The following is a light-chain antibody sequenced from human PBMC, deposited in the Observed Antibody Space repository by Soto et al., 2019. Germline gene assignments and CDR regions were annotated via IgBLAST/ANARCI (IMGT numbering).Light chain of an antibody. CDR3: QSYDSSLSGFPNWV. V-gene: IGLV1-40*01. CDR2: GNS. CDR1: SSNIGAGYD. J-gene: IGLJ3*02. Sequence: QSVLTQPPSVSGAPGQRVTISCTGSSSNIGAGYDVHWYQQLPGTAPKLLIYGNSNRPSGVPDRFSGSKSGTSASLAITGLQAEDEADYYCQSYDSSLSGFPNWVFGGGTKLTVL.